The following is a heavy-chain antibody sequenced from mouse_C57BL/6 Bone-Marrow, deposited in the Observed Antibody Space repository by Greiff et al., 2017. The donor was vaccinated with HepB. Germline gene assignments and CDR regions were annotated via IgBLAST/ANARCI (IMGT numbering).Heavy chain of an antibody. CDR1: GYTFTEYT. Sequence: QVQLQQSGAELVKPGASVKLSCKASGYTFTEYTIHWVKQRSGQGLEWIGWFYPGSGSIKYNEKFKDKATLTADKSSSTVYMELSRLTSEDSAVYFCARHEEGYYYGSSYAFADWGQGTLVTVSA. CDR3: ARHEEGYYYGSSYAFAD. J-gene: IGHJ3*01. CDR2: FYPGSGSI. V-gene: IGHV1-62-2*01. D-gene: IGHD1-1*01.